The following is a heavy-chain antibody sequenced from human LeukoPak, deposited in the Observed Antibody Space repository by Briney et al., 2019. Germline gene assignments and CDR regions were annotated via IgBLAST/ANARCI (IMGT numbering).Heavy chain of an antibody. Sequence: SETLSLTCTVSGDSVSSGNYYWSWIRQPAGKGLEWIGRMHSSGSTKYNSSLKSRVTISVDTSKNQLSLKLSSVTAADTAVYYCAREGLNMVRGVIPKEAWGWFDPWGQGTLVTVSS. CDR3: AREGLNMVRGVIPKEAWGWFDP. D-gene: IGHD3-10*01. V-gene: IGHV4-61*02. CDR2: MHSSGST. CDR1: GDSVSSGNYY. J-gene: IGHJ5*02.